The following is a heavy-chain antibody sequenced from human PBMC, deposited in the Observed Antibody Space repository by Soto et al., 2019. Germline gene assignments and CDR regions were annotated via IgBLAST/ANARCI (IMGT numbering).Heavy chain of an antibody. CDR2: IRSKANSYAT. Sequence: QLVESGGGMVQPGGSLTLSCAGSGFAFSGSTIHWVRQASGKGLEWVGRIRSKANSYATAYAAAVKGRFIISRDDSETTAYQQMNSLKIEDTAVYYCFSEKYFSYHGMDVWGQGTTVTVSS. J-gene: IGHJ6*02. CDR1: GFAFSGST. CDR3: FSEKYFSYHGMDV. V-gene: IGHV3-73*02.